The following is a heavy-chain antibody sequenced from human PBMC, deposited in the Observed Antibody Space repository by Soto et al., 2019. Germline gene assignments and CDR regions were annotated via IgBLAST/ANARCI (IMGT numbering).Heavy chain of an antibody. Sequence: ASVNVSCKASGYSVASYFMHWVRQAPGQGLEWLGVINPSAGTTTYAQKFQGRVTMTWDTSTNTVYMDLSSLRSEDTAIYYCARGGSSPAFCYYCGMDVWGQGTTVTVSS. J-gene: IGHJ6*02. D-gene: IGHD6-13*01. CDR2: INPSAGTT. V-gene: IGHV1-46*01. CDR3: ARGGSSPAFCYYCGMDV. CDR1: GYSVASYF.